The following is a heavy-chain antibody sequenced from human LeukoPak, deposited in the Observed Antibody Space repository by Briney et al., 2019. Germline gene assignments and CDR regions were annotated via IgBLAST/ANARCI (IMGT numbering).Heavy chain of an antibody. CDR3: AKVSVAYDSSGYYPFYFDY. D-gene: IGHD3-22*01. Sequence: GGSLRLSCAASGFTVSSNYMSWVRQAPGKGLEWVSAISGSGGSTYYADSVKGRFTISRDYSKNTLYLQMNSLRAEDTAVYYCAKVSVAYDSSGYYPFYFDYWGQGTLVTVSS. CDR2: ISGSGGST. J-gene: IGHJ4*02. CDR1: GFTVSSNY. V-gene: IGHV3-23*01.